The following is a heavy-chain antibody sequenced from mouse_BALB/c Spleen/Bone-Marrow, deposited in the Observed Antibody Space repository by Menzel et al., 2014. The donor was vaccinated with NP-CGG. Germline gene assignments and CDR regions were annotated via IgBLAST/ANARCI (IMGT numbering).Heavy chain of an antibody. J-gene: IGHJ2*01. Sequence: EVKLQESGGGLVQPGGSLKLSCAASGFDFSRYWMSWVRQAPGKGLEWIGEINPDSSTINYTPSLKDKFIISRDNAKNTLYLQMSKVRSEDTALYYCARLGYYGYFDYRSQGTTLTVSS. CDR1: GFDFSRYW. D-gene: IGHD2-3*01. V-gene: IGHV4-1*02. CDR3: ARLGYYGYFDY. CDR2: INPDSSTI.